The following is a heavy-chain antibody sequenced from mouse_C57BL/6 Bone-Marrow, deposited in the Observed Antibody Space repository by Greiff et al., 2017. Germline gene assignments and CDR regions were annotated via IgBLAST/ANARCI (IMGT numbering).Heavy chain of an antibody. J-gene: IGHJ3*01. V-gene: IGHV1-50*01. CDR2: IDPSDSYT. CDR3: AIHYYGSRSFAY. Sequence: QVQLQQPGAELVKPGASVKLSCKASGYTFTSYWMQWVKQRPGQGLEWIGEIDPSDSYTNYNQKFKGKATLTVDTSSSTAYMQLSSLTSEDSAVCYCAIHYYGSRSFAYWGQGTLVTVSA. D-gene: IGHD1-1*01. CDR1: GYTFTSYW.